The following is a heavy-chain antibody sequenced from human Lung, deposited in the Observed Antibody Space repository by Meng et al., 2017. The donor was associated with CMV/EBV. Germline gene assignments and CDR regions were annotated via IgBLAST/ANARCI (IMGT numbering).Heavy chain of an antibody. CDR2: INRNSGGT. CDR1: GYTFTGYY. Sequence: SXXVSCKASGYTFTGYYMHWVRQAPGQGLEWMGWINRNSGGTNYAQKFQGRVTMTRDTSISTAYMELSRLRSDDTAVYYCARDMGYWNFDYWGQGTLVTVSS. V-gene: IGHV1-2*02. J-gene: IGHJ4*02. D-gene: IGHD3-22*01. CDR3: ARDMGYWNFDY.